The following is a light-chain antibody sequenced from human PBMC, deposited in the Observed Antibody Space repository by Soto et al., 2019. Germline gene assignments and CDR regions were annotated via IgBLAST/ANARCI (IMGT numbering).Light chain of an antibody. CDR1: QSISSW. V-gene: IGKV1-5*03. Sequence: DIQMTQSPSTLSASVGDRVTITCRASQSISSWLAWYQQKPGKAPKILIYKASSLESGVPSRFSGSGSGTEFTITIRSLQPDDFATYYCQQYNSYALTFGGGTKVEIQ. CDR3: QQYNSYALT. J-gene: IGKJ4*01. CDR2: KAS.